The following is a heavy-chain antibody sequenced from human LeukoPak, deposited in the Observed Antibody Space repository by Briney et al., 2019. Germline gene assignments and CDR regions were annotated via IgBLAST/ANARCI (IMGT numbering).Heavy chain of an antibody. D-gene: IGHD6-19*01. Sequence: SETLALTWTVSGGSISSSSYYWGWIRQPPGKGLEWIGSIYYSGSTYYNPSLKSRVTISVDTSTTQFSLKLSSVTAAATAVYYCARHIPGSGWYEAAFDIWGQGTMVTVSS. CDR2: IYYSGST. J-gene: IGHJ3*02. V-gene: IGHV4-39*01. CDR3: ARHIPGSGWYEAAFDI. CDR1: GGSISSSSYY.